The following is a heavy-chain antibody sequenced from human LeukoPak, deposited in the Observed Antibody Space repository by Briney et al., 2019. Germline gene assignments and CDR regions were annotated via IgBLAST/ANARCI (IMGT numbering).Heavy chain of an antibody. D-gene: IGHD6-19*01. CDR2: ISGSGGST. V-gene: IGHV3-23*01. CDR3: AKELYSSGWYGLDY. Sequence: GGSLRLSCAASGFTLSSYAMSWVRQAPGKGLEWVSAISGSGGSTYYADSVKGRYTISRDNSKNTLYLQMNSLRAEDTAVYYCAKELYSSGWYGLDYWGQGTLVTVSS. J-gene: IGHJ4*02. CDR1: GFTLSSYA.